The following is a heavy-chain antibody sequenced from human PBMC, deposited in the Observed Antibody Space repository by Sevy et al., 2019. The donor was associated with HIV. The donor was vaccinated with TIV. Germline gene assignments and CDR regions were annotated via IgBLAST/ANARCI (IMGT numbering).Heavy chain of an antibody. D-gene: IGHD3-22*01. CDR3: ARGVPYDSSGYYSVRSYWYFDL. Sequence: ETLSLTCTVSGGSISSYYWSWIRQPPGKGLEWIGYIYYSGSTNYNPSLKSRVTISVDTSKNQFSLKLSSVTAADTAVYYCARGVPYDSSGYYSVRSYWYFDLWGRGTLVTVSS. CDR1: GGSISSYY. CDR2: IYYSGST. V-gene: IGHV4-59*01. J-gene: IGHJ2*01.